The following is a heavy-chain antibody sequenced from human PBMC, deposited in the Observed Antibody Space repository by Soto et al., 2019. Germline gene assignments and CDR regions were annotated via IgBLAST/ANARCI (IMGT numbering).Heavy chain of an antibody. CDR2: IYWDDDK. J-gene: IGHJ4*02. CDR1: GFSLSTSGVG. D-gene: IGHD3-10*01. V-gene: IGHV2-5*02. CDR3: THTPVQVVRGIMGLRRNVLGYFDY. Sequence: QITLKESGPPLVKPTQTLTLTCTFSGFSLSTSGVGVGWIRQPPGKALEWLALIYWDDDKRYSPSLKSRLTITKDTSKTQVVLTMTNMDPVDTATYYCTHTPVQVVRGIMGLRRNVLGYFDYWGQGTLVTVSS.